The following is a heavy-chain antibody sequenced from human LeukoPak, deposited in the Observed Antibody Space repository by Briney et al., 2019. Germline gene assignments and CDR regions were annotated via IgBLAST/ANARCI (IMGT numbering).Heavy chain of an antibody. Sequence: PSETLSLTCTVSGGSISSSSYYWGWIRQPPGKGLEWLGEINHSGSTNYNPSLKSRVTISVDTSKNQFSLRLTSVTAADTAVYYCASNPYCGGDCYDFQHWGQGTLVTVSS. CDR3: ASNPYCGGDCYDFQH. V-gene: IGHV4-39*07. CDR2: INHSGST. J-gene: IGHJ1*01. D-gene: IGHD2-21*02. CDR1: GGSISSSSYY.